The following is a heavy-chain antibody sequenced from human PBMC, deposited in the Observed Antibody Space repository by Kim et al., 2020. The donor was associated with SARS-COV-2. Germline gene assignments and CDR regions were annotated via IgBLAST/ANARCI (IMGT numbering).Heavy chain of an antibody. CDR2: T. J-gene: IGHJ4*02. Sequence: TYKSPALKSRVSISLDRSKNQFSLTLTSVTAADTAVYYCARGGGYNSPFDYWGQGTLATVSS. V-gene: IGHV4-30-2*01. CDR3: ARGGGYNSPFDY. D-gene: IGHD5-12*01.